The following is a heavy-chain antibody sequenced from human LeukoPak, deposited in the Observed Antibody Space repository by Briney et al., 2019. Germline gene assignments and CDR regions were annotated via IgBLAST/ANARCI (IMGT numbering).Heavy chain of an antibody. CDR1: GGSISSSSYY. D-gene: IGHD3-9*01. CDR3: ARDKHYDILTGWDYFDY. V-gene: IGHV4-39*07. J-gene: IGHJ4*02. CDR2: IYYSGST. Sequence: SETLSLTCTVSGGSISSSSYYWGWIRQPPGKGLEWIGNIYYSGSTYYNPSLKSRVTISVDTSKNQFSLKLNSVTAADTAVYYCARDKHYDILTGWDYFDYWGQGILVTVSS.